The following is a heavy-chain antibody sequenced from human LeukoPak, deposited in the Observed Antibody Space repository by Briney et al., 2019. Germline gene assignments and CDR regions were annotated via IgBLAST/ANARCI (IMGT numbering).Heavy chain of an antibody. V-gene: IGHV3-48*03. CDR1: GFTFSTYE. D-gene: IGHD1-26*01. J-gene: IGHJ3*02. CDR2: INSNANTI. CDR3: ARDSAYAFDI. Sequence: GGSLRLSCAASGFTFSTYEMNWVRQAPGKGLEWISYINSNANTIYYADSVKGRFTVSRDNAKNSLYLQMNSLRAEDTAVYYCARDSAYAFDIWGQGTKVTVSS.